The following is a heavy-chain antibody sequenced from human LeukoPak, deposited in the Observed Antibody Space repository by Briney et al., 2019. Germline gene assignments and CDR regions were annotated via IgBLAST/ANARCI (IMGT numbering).Heavy chain of an antibody. D-gene: IGHD1-26*01. CDR1: GFTFSSYS. V-gene: IGHV3-21*01. Sequence: GGSLRLSCAASGFTFSSYSMNWVRQAPGKGLEWVSSTSSSSSYIYYADSVKGRFTISRDNAKNSLYLQMNSLRAEDMAVYYCARDAGPPSYSGSNWFGPWGQGTLVTVSS. J-gene: IGHJ5*02. CDR2: TSSSSSYI. CDR3: ARDAGPPSYSGSNWFGP.